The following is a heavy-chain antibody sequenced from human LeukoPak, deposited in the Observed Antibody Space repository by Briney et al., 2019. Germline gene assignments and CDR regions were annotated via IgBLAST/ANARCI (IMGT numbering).Heavy chain of an antibody. D-gene: IGHD2-2*01. CDR2: ISGSGGST. Sequence: GGSLRLSCAASGFTFSSYAMSWVRQAPGKGLEWVSAISGSGGSTYYADSVKGRFTISRDNSKNTLYLQMNSLRAEDTAVYYCAKDEDIVVVPAAIDYWGQGTLVTVSS. CDR1: GFTFSSYA. V-gene: IGHV3-23*01. J-gene: IGHJ4*02. CDR3: AKDEDIVVVPAAIDY.